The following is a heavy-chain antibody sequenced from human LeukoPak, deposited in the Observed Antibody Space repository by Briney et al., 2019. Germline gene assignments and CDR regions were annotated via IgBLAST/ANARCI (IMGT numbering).Heavy chain of an antibody. V-gene: IGHV1-24*01. CDR3: TRAPPLPHIVVVSQHLGYYFDY. CDR1: GYTLTELS. Sequence: VASVKVSCKVSGYTLTELSTHWVRQAPGKGLEWMGGFDPEDGETIYAQKFQGRVTMTEDTSTDTAYMELSSLRSEDTAVYYCTRAPPLPHIVVVSQHLGYYFDYWGQGTLVTVSS. CDR2: FDPEDGET. D-gene: IGHD2-21*01. J-gene: IGHJ4*02.